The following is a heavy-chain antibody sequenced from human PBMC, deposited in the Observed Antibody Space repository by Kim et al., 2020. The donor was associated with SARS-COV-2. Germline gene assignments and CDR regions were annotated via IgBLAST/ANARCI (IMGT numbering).Heavy chain of an antibody. CDR1: GFTFSSFA. J-gene: IGHJ4*02. D-gene: IGHD3-10*01. CDR2: ISGSGGST. V-gene: IGHV3-23*01. CDR3: AKGSRGFGELGDD. Sequence: GGSLRLSCAASGFTFSSFAMNWVRQAPGKGLEWVSSISGSGGSTYYADSVQGRFTISRDNSKNTLSLQMRGLIAEDTAVYYCAKGSRGFGELGDDWGQGTLVTVSS.